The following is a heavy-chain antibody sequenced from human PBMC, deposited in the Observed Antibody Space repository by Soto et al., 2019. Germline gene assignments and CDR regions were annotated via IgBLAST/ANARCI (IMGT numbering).Heavy chain of an antibody. CDR1: GFTFSSYG. Sequence: QVQLVESGGGVVQPGRPLRLSCAASGFTFSSYGMHWVRQAPGEGLEWVAVIWYDGSNKYYADSVKGRFTISRDNSKSTLYLQMNSMRAEDTAVYHCARGHSYGYVDYWGQGTLVTVSS. J-gene: IGHJ4*02. D-gene: IGHD5-18*01. V-gene: IGHV3-33*01. CDR3: ARGHSYGYVDY. CDR2: IWYDGSNK.